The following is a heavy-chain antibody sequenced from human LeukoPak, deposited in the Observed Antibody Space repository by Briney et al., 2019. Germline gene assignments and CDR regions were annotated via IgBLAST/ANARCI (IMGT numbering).Heavy chain of an antibody. Sequence: ASVKVSCKASGYTFTGYYMRWVRQAPGQGLEWMGWINPNSGGTNYAQKFQGWVTMTRDTSISTAYMELSRLRSDDTAVYYCARVPVTVEMATIPLYYFDYWGQGTLVTVSS. CDR2: INPNSGGT. V-gene: IGHV1-2*04. D-gene: IGHD5-24*01. CDR1: GYTFTGYY. CDR3: ARVPVTVEMATIPLYYFDY. J-gene: IGHJ4*02.